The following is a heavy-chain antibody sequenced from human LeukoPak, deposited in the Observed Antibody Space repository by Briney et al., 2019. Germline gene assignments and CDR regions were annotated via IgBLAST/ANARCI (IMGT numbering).Heavy chain of an antibody. V-gene: IGHV4-30-4*01. CDR2: IYYSGST. CDR3: ARSGHDYYFDY. J-gene: IGHJ4*02. Sequence: SETLSLTCTVSGGSISSGDYYWSWIRQPPGKGLEWIGYIYYSGSTYYNPSLKSRVTISVDTSKNQFSLKLSSVTAADTAVYYCARSGHDYYFDYWGQGTLVTVSS. CDR1: GGSISSGDYY. D-gene: IGHD5-12*01.